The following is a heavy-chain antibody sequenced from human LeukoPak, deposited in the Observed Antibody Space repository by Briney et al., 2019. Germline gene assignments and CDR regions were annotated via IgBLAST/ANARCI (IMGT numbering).Heavy chain of an antibody. CDR1: GGSFSGYY. J-gene: IGHJ6*02. D-gene: IGHD6-13*01. Sequence: SETLSLTCAVYGGSFSGYYWSWIRQPLGKGLEWIGEINHSETTNYNPSLKSRVTISVDTSKNQFSLKLNSVTAADTAVYYCAANEHSGYSNLYGMDVWGQGTTVTVSS. CDR2: INHSETT. V-gene: IGHV4-34*01. CDR3: AANEHSGYSNLYGMDV.